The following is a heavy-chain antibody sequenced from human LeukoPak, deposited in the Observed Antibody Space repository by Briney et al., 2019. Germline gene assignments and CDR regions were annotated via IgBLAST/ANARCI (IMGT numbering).Heavy chain of an antibody. V-gene: IGHV3-23*01. Sequence: SGGSLRLSCAASGFTFSSYAMSWVRQAPGKGLEWVSTVSSSGGRTYYADSMKGRFTISRDNSKNTLYLQMNSLRVEDTAVYYCADPPTKDVWGQGTTVTVSS. D-gene: IGHD1-1*01. CDR1: GFTFSSYA. CDR2: VSSSGGRT. J-gene: IGHJ6*02. CDR3: ADPPTKDV.